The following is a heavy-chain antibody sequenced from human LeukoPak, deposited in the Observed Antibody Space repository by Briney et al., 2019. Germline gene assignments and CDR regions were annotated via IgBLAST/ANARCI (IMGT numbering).Heavy chain of an antibody. D-gene: IGHD6-13*01. Sequence: GGSLRLSCAASGFTFSSYWMSWVRQAPGKGLEWVSFISSSSTYIYYADSVKGRFTISRDNAKNSLYLQMNSLRAEDTAVYYCARGAYSSSWPGIVWFDPWGQGTLVTVSS. CDR2: ISSSSTYI. V-gene: IGHV3-21*01. J-gene: IGHJ5*02. CDR3: ARGAYSSSWPGIVWFDP. CDR1: GFTFSSYW.